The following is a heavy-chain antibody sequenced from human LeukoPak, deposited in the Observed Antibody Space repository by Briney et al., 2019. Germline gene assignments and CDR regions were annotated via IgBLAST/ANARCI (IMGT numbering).Heavy chain of an antibody. CDR2: ISYDGSNK. CDR1: GFTFSSYG. V-gene: IGHV3-30*03. Sequence: PGRSLRLSCAASGFTFSSYGMHWVRQAPGKGLEWVAVISYDGSNKYYADSVKGRFTISRDNSKNTLYLQMNSLRAEDTAAYYCAPATVTNMGYWGQGTLVTVSS. CDR3: APATVTNMGY. J-gene: IGHJ4*02. D-gene: IGHD4-17*01.